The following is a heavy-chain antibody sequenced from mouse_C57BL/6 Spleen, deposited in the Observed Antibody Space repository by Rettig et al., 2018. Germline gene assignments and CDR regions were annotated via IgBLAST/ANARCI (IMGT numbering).Heavy chain of an antibody. CDR3: WDFDY. D-gene: IGHD4-1*01. Sequence: PGKGFKWMGMIYADTGEPTYAEEFKGRFAFSLETSASTAYLQINNLKNEDTATYFCWDFDYWGQGTTLTVSS. V-gene: IGHV9-1*01. J-gene: IGHJ2*01. CDR2: IYADTGEP.